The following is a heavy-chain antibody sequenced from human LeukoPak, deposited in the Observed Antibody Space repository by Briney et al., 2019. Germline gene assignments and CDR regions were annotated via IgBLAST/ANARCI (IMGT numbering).Heavy chain of an antibody. CDR2: IYYRSRWYN. J-gene: IGHJ4*02. D-gene: IGHD6-19*01. CDR1: GDSVSSNNGA. Sequence: SQTLSLTCDISGDSVSSNNGAWNWIRQSPSRGLVWLGRIYYRSRWYNDYAASVEGRLTINPDTSKNQFSLQLKSVTPEDTAVYYCARDEGKTGWYTFDYWGQGTLVRVSS. CDR3: ARDEGKTGWYTFDY. V-gene: IGHV6-1*01.